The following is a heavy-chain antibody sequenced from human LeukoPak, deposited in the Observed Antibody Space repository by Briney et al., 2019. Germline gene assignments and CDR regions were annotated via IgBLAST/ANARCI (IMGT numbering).Heavy chain of an antibody. CDR2: ICYSGST. V-gene: IGHV4-59*03. D-gene: IGHD2/OR15-2a*01. Sequence: SETLSLTCTVSGGSISSYYWSWIRQPPGKGLEWIGYICYSGSTNYNPSLKSRVTISVDTSKNQFSLKLSSVTAADTAVYYCAARRLYYFDYWGQGTLVTVSS. CDR1: GGSISSYY. J-gene: IGHJ4*02. CDR3: AARRLYYFDY.